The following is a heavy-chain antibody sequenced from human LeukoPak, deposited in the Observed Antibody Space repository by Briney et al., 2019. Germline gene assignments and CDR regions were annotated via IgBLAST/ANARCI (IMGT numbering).Heavy chain of an antibody. CDR1: GGSFSGYY. V-gene: IGHV4-34*01. CDR2: INHSGST. J-gene: IGHJ4*02. Sequence: SETLSLTCAVYGGSFSGYYWSWIRQPPGKWLEWIGEINHSGSTNYNPSLKSRVTISVDTSKNQFSLKLSSVTAADTAVYYCASGSGALYYFDYWGQGTLVTVSS. CDR3: ASGSGALYYFDY. D-gene: IGHD6-19*01.